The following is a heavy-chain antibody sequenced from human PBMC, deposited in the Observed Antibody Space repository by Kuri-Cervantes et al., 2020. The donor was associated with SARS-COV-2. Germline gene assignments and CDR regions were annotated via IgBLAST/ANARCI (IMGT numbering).Heavy chain of an antibody. CDR3: ATSGYYDFWSGYYFDY. V-gene: IGHV4-39*01. Sequence: SETLSLTCTVSGGSISSSSYYWGWIRQPPGKGLEWIGSIYYSGSTYYNPSLKSRVTISVDTSKNQFSLKLSSVTAADTAVYYSATSGYYDFWSGYYFDYWGQGTLVTVSS. CDR1: GGSISSSSYY. D-gene: IGHD3-3*01. CDR2: IYYSGST. J-gene: IGHJ4*02.